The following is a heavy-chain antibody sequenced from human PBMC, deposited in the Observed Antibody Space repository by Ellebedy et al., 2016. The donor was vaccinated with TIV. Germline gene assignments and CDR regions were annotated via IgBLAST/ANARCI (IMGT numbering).Heavy chain of an antibody. Sequence: GESLKISCAASGFTFSSYWMHWVRQAPGKGLVWVSRMNSDGSSTSYADSVKGRFTISRDNAKNTLYLQMNSLRAEDTAVYYCARSRDGYNFIGDYWGQGTLVTVSS. D-gene: IGHD5-24*01. J-gene: IGHJ4*02. CDR3: ARSRDGYNFIGDY. V-gene: IGHV3-74*01. CDR1: GFTFSSYW. CDR2: MNSDGSST.